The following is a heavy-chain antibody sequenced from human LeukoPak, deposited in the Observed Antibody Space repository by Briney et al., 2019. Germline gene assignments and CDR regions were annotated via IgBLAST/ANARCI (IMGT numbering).Heavy chain of an antibody. CDR1: GYTFTSYG. CDR3: AREGYDYVWGSYRPYYFDY. Sequence: ASVKVSCKASGYTFTSYGISWVRQAPGQGLEWMGWISAYNGNTNYAQKLQGRVTMTTDTSTSTAYMELRSLRSEDTAMYYCAREGYDYVWGSYRPYYFDYWGQGTLVTVSS. CDR2: ISAYNGNT. D-gene: IGHD3-16*02. J-gene: IGHJ4*02. V-gene: IGHV1-18*01.